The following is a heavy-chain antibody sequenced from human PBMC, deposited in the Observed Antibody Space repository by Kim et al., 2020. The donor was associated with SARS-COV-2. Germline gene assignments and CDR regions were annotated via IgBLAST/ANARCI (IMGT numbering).Heavy chain of an antibody. CDR3: ARRRRGALDS. CDR2: GIT. J-gene: IGHJ4*02. Sequence: GITYYNPSLKSRVTISVDTSKSQFSLKMFSVTAADAAVYFCARRRRGALDSWGQGTPVTVSA. V-gene: IGHV4-39*01.